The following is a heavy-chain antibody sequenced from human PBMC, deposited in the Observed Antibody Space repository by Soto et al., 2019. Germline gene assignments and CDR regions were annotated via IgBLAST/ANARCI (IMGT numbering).Heavy chain of an antibody. CDR1: GGAVTTYH. CDR3: AKFLDGCYYYCGMDV. D-gene: IGHD1-1*01. V-gene: IGHV4-59*02. Sequence: SETLSLTCTVSGGAVTTYHWTWIRQPPGKGLEWIGYIYNSGNTNYSPSLKSRVTMSIDTSKNQVSLKLNSVTAADSAMYYCAKFLDGCYYYCGMDVWGQGTSVTVSS. CDR2: IYNSGNT. J-gene: IGHJ6*02.